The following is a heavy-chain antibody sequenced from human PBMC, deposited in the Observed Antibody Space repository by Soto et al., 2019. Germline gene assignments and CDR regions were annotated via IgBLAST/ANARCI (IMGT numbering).Heavy chain of an antibody. CDR1: GGTFSSYA. V-gene: IGHV1-69*13. J-gene: IGHJ4*02. CDR2: IIPIFGTA. CDR3: ARGIAVAGTVDY. D-gene: IGHD6-19*01. Sequence: SVKVSCKASGGTFSSYAISWVRQAPGQGLEWMGGIIPIFGTADYAQKFQGRVTITADESTSTAYMELSSLGSEDTAVYYCARGIAVAGTVDYWGQGTLVTVSS.